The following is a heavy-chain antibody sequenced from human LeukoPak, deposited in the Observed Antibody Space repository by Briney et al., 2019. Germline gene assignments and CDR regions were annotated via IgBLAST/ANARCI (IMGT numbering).Heavy chain of an antibody. D-gene: IGHD5-12*01. V-gene: IGHV3-23*01. CDR2: ISGSGGST. Sequence: QPGGSLRLSCAASGFTFTSFGMSWVRQAPGKGLEWVSTISGSGGSTYYADSVKGRFTISRDNSKNTLYLQMNSLRAEDTAVYYCARGPSGYHNTGGQGTLVTVSS. CDR3: ARGPSGYHNT. J-gene: IGHJ4*02. CDR1: GFTFTSFG.